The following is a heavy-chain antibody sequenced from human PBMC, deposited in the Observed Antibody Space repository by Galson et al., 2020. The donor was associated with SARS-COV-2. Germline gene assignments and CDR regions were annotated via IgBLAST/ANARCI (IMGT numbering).Heavy chain of an antibody. V-gene: IGHV3-53*01. CDR2: TYTSGRT. D-gene: IGHD3-10*01. CDR1: GFSVRSNY. J-gene: IGHJ4*02. Sequence: GGSLRLSCAASGFSVRSNYMSWVRKAPGKGLEWVAGTYTSGRTDYADSVKGRFTISGDNSKNTVYLQMNSLRAEDTAVYYCARLGWGVAGDYFQYWGQGTLVTVSS. CDR3: ARLGWGVAGDYFQY.